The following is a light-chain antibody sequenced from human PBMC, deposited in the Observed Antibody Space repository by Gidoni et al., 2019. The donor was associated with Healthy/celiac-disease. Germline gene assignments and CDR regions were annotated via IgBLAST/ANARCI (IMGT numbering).Light chain of an antibody. V-gene: IGLV1-47*02. J-gene: IGLJ2*01. CDR1: SSNVGSNY. CDR2: SNN. CDR3: AAWDDSLSGYVV. Sequence: QSVLTKPPSASGTPGQRVTISCSGSSSNVGSNYVYCYQQLPGPAPKLLIYSNNQRPSGVPDRFSGSKSGTSASLAISGLRSEDEADYYCAAWDDSLSGYVVFGGGTKLTVL.